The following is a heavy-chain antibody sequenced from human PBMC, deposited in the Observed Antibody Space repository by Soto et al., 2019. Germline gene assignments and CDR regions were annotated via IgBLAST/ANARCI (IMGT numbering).Heavy chain of an antibody. CDR3: AREGVAYCGGDCHPYYFDY. V-gene: IGHV1-69*08. CDR1: GGTFSSYT. CDR2: IIPILGIA. D-gene: IGHD2-21*02. Sequence: QVQLVQSGAEVKKPGSSVKVSCKASGGTFSSYTISWVRQAPGQGLEWMGRIIPILGIANYAQKFQGRVTITADKSTGTAYMELGSLRSEDTAVYYCAREGVAYCGGDCHPYYFDYWGQGTLVTVSS. J-gene: IGHJ4*02.